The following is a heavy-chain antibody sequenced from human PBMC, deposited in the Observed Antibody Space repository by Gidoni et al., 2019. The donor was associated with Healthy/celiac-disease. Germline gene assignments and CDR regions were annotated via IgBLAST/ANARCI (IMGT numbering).Heavy chain of an antibody. J-gene: IGHJ4*02. Sequence: QVQLVQSGAEVKKPGSSVKVSFKASGGTFSSYAISWVRQAPGQGLEWMGRIIPILGIANYAQKFQGRVTITADKSTSTAYMELSSLRSEDTAVYYCAREGRVGATTGVDYWGQGTLVTVSS. CDR3: AREGRVGATTGVDY. CDR2: IIPILGIA. D-gene: IGHD1-26*01. CDR1: GGTFSSYA. V-gene: IGHV1-69*04.